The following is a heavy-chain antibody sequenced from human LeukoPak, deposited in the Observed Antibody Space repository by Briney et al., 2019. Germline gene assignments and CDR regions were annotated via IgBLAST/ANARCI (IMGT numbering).Heavy chain of an antibody. Sequence: TGGSLRLSCTASGFPFSDYSMNWVRQAPGKGLEWISYIGISSGNTKYADSVKVRFTISADNAKNSLYLQMNSLRVEDTAVYYCARDHNYAFDNWGQGTLVSVSS. CDR2: IGISSGNT. V-gene: IGHV3-48*04. J-gene: IGHJ4*02. CDR3: ARDHNYAFDN. CDR1: GFPFSDYS. D-gene: IGHD1-1*01.